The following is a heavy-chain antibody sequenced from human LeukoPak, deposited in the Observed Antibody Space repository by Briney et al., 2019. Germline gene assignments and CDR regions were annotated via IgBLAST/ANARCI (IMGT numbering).Heavy chain of an antibody. CDR1: GGTLSSYA. V-gene: IGHV1-69*01. CDR2: GIPIFGTA. CDR3: ARALIVVVPAAPLEYYYYGMDV. J-gene: IGHJ6*04. Sequence: ASVKVSCKASGGTLSSYAISWVRQAPGQGLEWMGGGIPIFGTANYAQKFQGRVTITADESTSTAYMELSSLRSEDTAVYYCARALIVVVPAAPLEYYYYGMDVWGKGATVTVSS. D-gene: IGHD2-2*01.